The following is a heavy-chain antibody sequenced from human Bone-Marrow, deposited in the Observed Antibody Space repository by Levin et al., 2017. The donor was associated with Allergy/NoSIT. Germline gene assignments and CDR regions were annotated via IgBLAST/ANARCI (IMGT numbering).Heavy chain of an antibody. Sequence: ASVKVSCKASGYTFKNYGISWVRQAPGQGLEWMGWISPHNGNTNYAQSFQGRVTMTTDTSTSTADMELRSLISDDTAVYYCARFVVTPVSYFYMDVWGKGTTVTVSS. CDR1: GYTFKNYG. CDR3: ARFVVTPVSYFYMDV. V-gene: IGHV1-18*01. CDR2: ISPHNGNT. J-gene: IGHJ6*03. D-gene: IGHD2-2*01.